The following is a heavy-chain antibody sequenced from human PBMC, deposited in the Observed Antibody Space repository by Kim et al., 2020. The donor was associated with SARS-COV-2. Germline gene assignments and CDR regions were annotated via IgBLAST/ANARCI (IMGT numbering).Heavy chain of an antibody. J-gene: IGHJ6*02. CDR2: IYPGDSDT. CDR1: GYSFTSYW. Sequence: GESLKISCKGSGYSFTSYWIGWVRQMPGKGLEWMGIIYPGDSDTRYSPSFQGQVTISADKSISTAYLQWSSLKASDTAMYYCARHGPITMVRGVMEYYYGMDVWGQGTTVTVSS. CDR3: ARHGPITMVRGVMEYYYGMDV. V-gene: IGHV5-51*01. D-gene: IGHD3-10*01.